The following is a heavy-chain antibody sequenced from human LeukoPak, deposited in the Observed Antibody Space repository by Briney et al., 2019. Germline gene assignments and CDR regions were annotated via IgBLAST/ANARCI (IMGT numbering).Heavy chain of an antibody. CDR1: GYTFTGYY. CDR3: ARDLSSTPHWELDY. J-gene: IGHJ4*02. V-gene: IGHV1-2*06. CDR2: INPDSGDT. Sequence: ASVKVSCKASGYTFTGYYMHWVRQAPGQGLEWMGRINPDSGDTNYAQHFQGRVTMTRDTSISTVYMELSSLSCDDTAVYYCARDLSSTPHWELDYWGQGTLVTVSS. D-gene: IGHD1-26*01.